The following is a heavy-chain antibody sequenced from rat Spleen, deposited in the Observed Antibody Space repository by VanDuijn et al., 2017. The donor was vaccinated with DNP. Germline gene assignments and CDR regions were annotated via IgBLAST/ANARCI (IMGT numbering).Heavy chain of an antibody. D-gene: IGHD1-12*02. V-gene: IGHV5-58*01. CDR3: VRPDYYDGSYPHY. Sequence: EVQLVESGGDLVQPGRSLKLSCVASGFTFSSYWMYWIRQAPGKGLEWVASINTDGGTTYYPDSVKGRFTISRDNAKSTLYLQMYSLRSEDMATYYCVRPDYYDGSYPHYWGQGVMVTVSS. CDR1: GFTFSSYW. J-gene: IGHJ2*01. CDR2: INTDGGTT.